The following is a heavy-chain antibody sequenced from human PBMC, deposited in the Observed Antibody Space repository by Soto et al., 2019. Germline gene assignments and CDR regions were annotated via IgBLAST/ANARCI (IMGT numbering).Heavy chain of an antibody. CDR3: ARLVYDPRLNYLYFDF. D-gene: IGHD3-22*01. Sequence: PSETLSLTCAVSGVSISSGNWWTWDRQSPQRGLEYIGEIFHDGTANYYPSFERRVAISVATSQNQFSLNLPSVTAADTAIYFCARLVYDPRLNYLYFDFWGQGTLVTVSS. J-gene: IGHJ4*02. V-gene: IGHV4-4*02. CDR2: IFHDGTA. CDR1: GVSISSGNW.